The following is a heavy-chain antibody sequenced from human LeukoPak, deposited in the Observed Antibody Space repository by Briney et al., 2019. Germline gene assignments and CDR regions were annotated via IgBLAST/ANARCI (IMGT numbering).Heavy chain of an antibody. V-gene: IGHV3-23*01. CDR2: ISGSGGST. CDR3: AKGRLTYYYDSSGNGVYYFDY. D-gene: IGHD3-22*01. Sequence: GSLRLSCAASGFTFSSYAMSWVRQAPGKGLEWVSAISGSGGSTYYADSVKGRFTISRDNSKNTLYLQMNSLRAEDTAVYYCAKGRLTYYYDSSGNGVYYFDYWGQGTLVTVSS. J-gene: IGHJ4*02. CDR1: GFTFSSYA.